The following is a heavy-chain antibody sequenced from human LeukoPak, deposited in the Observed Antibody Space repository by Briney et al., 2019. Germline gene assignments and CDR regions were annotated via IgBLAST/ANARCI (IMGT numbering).Heavy chain of an antibody. Sequence: SETLSLTCTVSGGSISSYYCSWIRQPPGQGLEWIGYIYYSGSTNYNPSLKSRVTISVDTSKNQFSLKLSSVTAADTAVYYCARDFGSGVDIWGQGTMVTVSS. CDR1: GGSISSYY. V-gene: IGHV4-59*01. J-gene: IGHJ3*02. CDR2: IYYSGST. D-gene: IGHD2-15*01. CDR3: ARDFGSGVDI.